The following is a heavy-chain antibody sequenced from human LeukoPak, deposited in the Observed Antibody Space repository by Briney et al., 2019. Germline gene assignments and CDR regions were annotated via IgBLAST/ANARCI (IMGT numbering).Heavy chain of an antibody. D-gene: IGHD2-2*01. CDR2: IKQDGSEE. CDR3: ARDGVAPGIYFDY. J-gene: IGHJ4*02. CDR1: GFTFSSYW. V-gene: IGHV3-7*01. Sequence: GGSLRLSCAASGFTFSSYWMNWVRQAPGKGLEWVANIKQDGSEEYYVDSVKGRFTISRDNAKNSLYLQINSLRAEDTAVYYCARDGVAPGIYFDYWGQGTLVTVSS.